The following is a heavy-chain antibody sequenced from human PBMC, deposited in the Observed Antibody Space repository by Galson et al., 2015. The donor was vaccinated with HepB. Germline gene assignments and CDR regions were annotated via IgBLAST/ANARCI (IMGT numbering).Heavy chain of an antibody. V-gene: IGHV3-7*03. CDR3: VRDRTYKGGNFFDF. CDR1: GFSFSDHW. CDR2: IRYDEYEY. J-gene: IGHJ4*02. Sequence: SLRLSCAASGFSFSDHWMSWIRQAPGKRPEWVANIRYDEYEYYYADFVKGRFTISRDKARNSVFLQMSSLRRDDTAVYYCVRDRTYKGGNFFDFWGQGALVTVSS. D-gene: IGHD3-10*01.